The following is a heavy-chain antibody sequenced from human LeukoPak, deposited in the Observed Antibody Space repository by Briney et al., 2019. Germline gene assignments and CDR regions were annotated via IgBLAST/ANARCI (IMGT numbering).Heavy chain of an antibody. CDR3: ANQGIFPGPFDY. J-gene: IGHJ4*02. V-gene: IGHV3-23*01. CDR2: ISGSGSNT. CDR1: GFTFSSYW. D-gene: IGHD3-3*01. Sequence: GGSLRLSCAASGFTFSSYWMSWVRQAPGKGLEWVSAISGSGSNTYYADSVKGRFTVSRDNSKNTLYLQMNSLKAEDTAVYYCANQGIFPGPFDYWGQGTLVTVSS.